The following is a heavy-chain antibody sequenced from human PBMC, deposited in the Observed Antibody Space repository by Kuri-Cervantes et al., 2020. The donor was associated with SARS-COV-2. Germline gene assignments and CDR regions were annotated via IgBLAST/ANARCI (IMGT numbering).Heavy chain of an antibody. J-gene: IGHJ4*02. V-gene: IGHV4-59*01. D-gene: IGHD3-3*01. Sequence: GSLRLSCTVSGGSISSYYWSWIRQPPGKGLEWIGYIYYSGSTNYNPSLKSRVTISVDTSKNQFSPKLSSVTAADTAVYYCARATTYYDFWSGYSFDYWGQGTLVTV. CDR1: GGSISSYY. CDR2: IYYSGST. CDR3: ARATTYYDFWSGYSFDY.